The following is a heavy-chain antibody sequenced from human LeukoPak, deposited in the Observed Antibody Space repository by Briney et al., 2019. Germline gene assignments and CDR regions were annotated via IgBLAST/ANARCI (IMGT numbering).Heavy chain of an antibody. CDR2: IYYSGST. J-gene: IGHJ4*02. D-gene: IGHD1-7*01. V-gene: IGHV4-34*01. Sequence: PSETLSLTCAVYGGSFSGYYWSWIRQPPGKGLEWIGSIYYSGSTYYNPSLKSRVTISVDTSKNQFSLKLSSVTAADTAVYYCARRCNYLVYYFDYWGQGTLVTVSS. CDR1: GGSFSGYY. CDR3: ARRCNYLVYYFDY.